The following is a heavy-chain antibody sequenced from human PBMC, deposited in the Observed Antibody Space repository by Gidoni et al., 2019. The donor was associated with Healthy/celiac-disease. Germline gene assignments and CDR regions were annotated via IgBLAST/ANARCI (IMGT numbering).Heavy chain of an antibody. D-gene: IGHD3-3*01. V-gene: IGHV4-34*01. CDR1: GGSFSCSY. CDR3: ARQTCRITIFGVVMCWFDP. Sequence: QVQLQQWGAGLLKPSETLSLTCAVYGGSFSCSYWSWIRQHPGKGLEWIGEINHSGSTNYNPSLKSRVTISVDTSKNQFSLKLSSVTAADTAVYYCARQTCRITIFGVVMCWFDPWGQGTLVTVSS. CDR2: INHSGST. J-gene: IGHJ5*02.